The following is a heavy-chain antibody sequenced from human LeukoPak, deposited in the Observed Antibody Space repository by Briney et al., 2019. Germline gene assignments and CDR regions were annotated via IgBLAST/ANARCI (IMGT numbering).Heavy chain of an antibody. CDR3: ARDGRRAVAGPVDY. CDR1: GFTFSSYS. Sequence: GGSLRLSCAASGFTFSSYSMNWVRQAPGKGLEWVSSISSSSSYIYYADSVKGRFTISRDNAKNSLYLQMNSLRAEDTAVYYCARDGRRAVAGPVDYWGQGTLVTVSS. V-gene: IGHV3-21*01. J-gene: IGHJ4*02. D-gene: IGHD6-19*01. CDR2: ISSSSSYI.